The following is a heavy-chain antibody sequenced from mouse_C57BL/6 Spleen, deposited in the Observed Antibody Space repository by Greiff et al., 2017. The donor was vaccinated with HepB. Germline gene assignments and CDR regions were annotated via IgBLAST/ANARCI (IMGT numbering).Heavy chain of an antibody. Sequence: EVHLVESGGGLVKPGGSLKLSCAASGFTFSDYGMHWVRQAPEKGLEWVAYISSGSSTIYYADTVKGRFTISRDNAKNTLFLQMTSLRSEDTAMYNCARGVLREDYAMDYWGQGTSVTVSS. D-gene: IGHD2-14*01. V-gene: IGHV5-17*01. J-gene: IGHJ4*01. CDR3: ARGVLREDYAMDY. CDR2: ISSGSSTI. CDR1: GFTFSDYG.